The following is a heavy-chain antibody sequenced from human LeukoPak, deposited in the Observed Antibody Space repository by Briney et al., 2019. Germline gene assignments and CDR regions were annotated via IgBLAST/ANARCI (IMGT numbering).Heavy chain of an antibody. CDR3: AREPFDGSGDTFDI. Sequence: GRSLRLSCTPSGFANKKCGINWVRQAPGNRLEWVAMIWYDGSQRYYAHSVKGRFTVSGDYSDNTFYLEAKNLRDDDTALYYCAREPFDGSGDTFDIWGQGTMVTVSS. D-gene: IGHD3-10*01. CDR1: GFANKKCG. J-gene: IGHJ3*02. CDR2: IWYDGSQR. V-gene: IGHV3-33*07.